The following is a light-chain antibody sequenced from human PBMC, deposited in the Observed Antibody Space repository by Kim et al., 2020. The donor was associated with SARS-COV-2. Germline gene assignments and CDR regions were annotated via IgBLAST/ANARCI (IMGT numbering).Light chain of an antibody. CDR3: AAWDGSLNGVV. V-gene: IGLV1-44*01. Sequence: GRMVPISCSGSSSNIVSNTLNWYQQLPGTAPKLLIYSNDQRPSGVPDRISGSKSGTSASLAISGLQSEDEADYYCAAWDGSLNGVVFGGGTQLTVL. CDR1: SSNIVSNT. CDR2: SND. J-gene: IGLJ2*01.